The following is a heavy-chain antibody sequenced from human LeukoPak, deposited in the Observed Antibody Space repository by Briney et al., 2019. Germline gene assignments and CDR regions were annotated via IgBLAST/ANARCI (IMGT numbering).Heavy chain of an antibody. CDR3: AVGYCSGGSCCGGYYFDY. V-gene: IGHV4-59*01. CDR1: GGSISSYY. Sequence: PSETLSLTCTVSGGSISSYYWSWIRQPPGKGLEWIGYIYYSGSTNYNPSLKSRVTISVDTSKKQFSLKLSSVTAADTAVYYCAVGYCSGGSCCGGYYFDYWGQGTLVTVSS. D-gene: IGHD2-15*01. J-gene: IGHJ4*02. CDR2: IYYSGST.